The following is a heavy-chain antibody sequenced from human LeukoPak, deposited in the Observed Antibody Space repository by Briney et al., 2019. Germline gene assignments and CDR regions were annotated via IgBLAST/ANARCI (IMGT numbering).Heavy chain of an antibody. V-gene: IGHV4-59*08. CDR3: ARADLTVVTDY. Sequence: SETLSLTCTVSGASISSYYWTWIRQPPGKGLEWIGYIYYSGSTYYNPSFKSRVTISVDTSKNQFSLKLSSGTAADTAVYYCARADLTVVTDYWGQGTLVTVSS. J-gene: IGHJ4*02. CDR2: IYYSGST. CDR1: GASISSYY. D-gene: IGHD4-23*01.